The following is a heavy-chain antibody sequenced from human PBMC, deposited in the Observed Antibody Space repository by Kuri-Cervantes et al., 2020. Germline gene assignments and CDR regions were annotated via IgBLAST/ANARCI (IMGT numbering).Heavy chain of an antibody. J-gene: IGHJ5*02. CDR3: ARGRAAAGTPWFDP. CDR1: GYTFTSYY. Sequence: ASVKVSCKASGYTFTSYYMHWVRQAPGQGLEWMGWINPNSGGTNYAQKFQGRVTMTRDTSISTAYMELSRLRFDDTAVYYCARGRAAAGTPWFDPWGQGTLVTVSS. V-gene: IGHV1-2*02. CDR2: INPNSGGT. D-gene: IGHD6-13*01.